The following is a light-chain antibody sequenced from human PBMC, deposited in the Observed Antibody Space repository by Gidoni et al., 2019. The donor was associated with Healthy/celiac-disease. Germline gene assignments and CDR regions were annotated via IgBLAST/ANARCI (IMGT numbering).Light chain of an antibody. Sequence: DIVMTPSPDSLAVSLGERAPITCKSSQSVLYSSNNKNYLAWSQQKPGQPPKLLIYWASTREAGVPDRCSGSGSGTDVTLTISSLQAEDVAVYYCQQYYSTPPYTFGQGTKLEIK. CDR1: QSVLYSSNNKNY. CDR3: QQYYSTPPYT. CDR2: WAS. J-gene: IGKJ2*01. V-gene: IGKV4-1*01.